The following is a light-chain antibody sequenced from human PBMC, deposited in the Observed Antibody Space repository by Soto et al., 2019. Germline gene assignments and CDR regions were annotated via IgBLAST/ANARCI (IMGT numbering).Light chain of an antibody. CDR2: GAS. CDR3: QQYGSSLTT. V-gene: IGKV3-20*01. J-gene: IGKJ5*01. CDR1: QSVSSSY. Sequence: EIVLTQAPRTLALSPGERANLFFRASQSVSSSYLVWYQQKTRHAPRLLIYGASSRATAIPHRFSGSGSGTDFTLTISRLEPEDFAVYYCQQYGSSLTTFGQGTRLEIK.